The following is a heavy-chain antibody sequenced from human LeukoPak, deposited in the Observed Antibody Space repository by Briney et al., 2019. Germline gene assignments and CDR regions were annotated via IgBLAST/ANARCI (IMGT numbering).Heavy chain of an antibody. CDR3: AKGRPITMIVVVTIDFDN. Sequence: GGSLRLSCAASGFTFSTYAMSWVRQAPGKGLEWVSATSGSGGSTYYADSVKGRFTISRDNSKNTLYLQMNSLKAEDTAVYYCAKGRPITMIVVVTIDFDNWGQGTLVTVSS. D-gene: IGHD3-22*01. J-gene: IGHJ4*02. CDR1: GFTFSTYA. CDR2: TSGSGGST. V-gene: IGHV3-23*01.